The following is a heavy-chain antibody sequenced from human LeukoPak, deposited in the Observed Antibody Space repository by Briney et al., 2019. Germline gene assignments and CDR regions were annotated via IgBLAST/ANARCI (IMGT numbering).Heavy chain of an antibody. J-gene: IGHJ4*02. CDR3: ARAYGPIDY. CDR1: GYTFTNYD. D-gene: IGHD4-17*01. V-gene: IGHV1-8*01. Sequence: ASVKVSCKASGYTFTNYDINWVRQATGQGLEWMGWMNPNSGNTGYPQKFQDRVTMTRDTSISTAYMELSSLRSEDTAVYYCARAYGPIDYWGQGTLVTVSS. CDR2: MNPNSGNT.